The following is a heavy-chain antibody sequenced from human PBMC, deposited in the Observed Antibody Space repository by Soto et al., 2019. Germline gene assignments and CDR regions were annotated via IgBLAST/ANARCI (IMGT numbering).Heavy chain of an antibody. V-gene: IGHV4-59*01. J-gene: IGHJ5*01. CDR3: ARIGDPNYNWSDS. CDR2: IYYSGST. D-gene: IGHD4-17*01. CDR1: GGSISSYY. Sequence: SETLSLTCTVSGGSISSYYWSWIRQPPGKGLEWIGYIYYSGSTNYNPSLKSRVTISVDTSKNRFSLKLSSVTAADTAVYYCARIGDPNYNWSDSWGQGTRVTVAS.